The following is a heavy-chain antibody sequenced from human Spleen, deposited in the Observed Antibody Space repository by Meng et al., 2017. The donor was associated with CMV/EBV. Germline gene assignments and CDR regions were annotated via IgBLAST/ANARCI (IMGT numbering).Heavy chain of an antibody. D-gene: IGHD3-16*01. Sequence: GESLKISCAASGFSFSSHDMHWVRQTPGKGLEWVSSIGSACDRYYAGSVKGRFTISRENAKNSFSLQMNSLRVGDTAVYYCARQWDYGYNSLDYWGQGTLVTVSS. CDR3: ARQWDYGYNSLDY. V-gene: IGHV3-13*01. CDR2: IGSACDR. CDR1: GFSFSSHD. J-gene: IGHJ4*02.